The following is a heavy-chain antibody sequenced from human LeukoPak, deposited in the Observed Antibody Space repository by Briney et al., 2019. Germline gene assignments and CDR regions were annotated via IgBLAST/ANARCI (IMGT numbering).Heavy chain of an antibody. CDR2: INHSGST. CDR1: GGSISSYY. Sequence: SETLSLTCTVSGGSISSYYWSWIRQPPGKGLEWIGEINHSGSTNYNPSLKSRVTISVDTSKNQFSLKLSSVTAADTAVYYCARSLRVGSGSYSYYYYYYGMDVWGQGTTVTVSS. CDR3: ARSLRVGSGSYSYYYYYYGMDV. V-gene: IGHV4-34*01. J-gene: IGHJ6*02. D-gene: IGHD3-10*01.